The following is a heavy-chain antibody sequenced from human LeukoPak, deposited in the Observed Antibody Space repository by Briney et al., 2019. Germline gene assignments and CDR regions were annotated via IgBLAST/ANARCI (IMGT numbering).Heavy chain of an antibody. CDR1: GFTFSSYS. CDR3: ARDHLLPTVGATGDFDY. V-gene: IGHV3-48*02. CDR2: ISSSSSTI. Sequence: PGGSLRLSCAASGFTFSSYSMNWVRQASGKGLEWVSYISSSSSTIYYADSVKGRFTISRDNAKNSPYLQMNSLRDEDTAVYYCARDHLLPTVGATGDFDYWGQGTLVTVSS. D-gene: IGHD1-26*01. J-gene: IGHJ4*02.